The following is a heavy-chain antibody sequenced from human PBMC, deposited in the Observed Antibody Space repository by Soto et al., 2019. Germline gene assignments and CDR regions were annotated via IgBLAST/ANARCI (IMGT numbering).Heavy chain of an antibody. CDR3: ARDRCSGGSCYPHYYYGMDV. CDR1: GFTFSSYV. V-gene: IGHV3-48*03. Sequence: EVQLVESGGGLVQPGGSLRLSCAASGFTFSSYVMNWVRQAPGKGLEWVSYISSSGSTIYYADSVKGRFTISRDNAKNSLYLQMNSLRAEDTAVYYCARDRCSGGSCYPHYYYGMDVWGQGTTVTVSS. D-gene: IGHD2-15*01. CDR2: ISSSGSTI. J-gene: IGHJ6*02.